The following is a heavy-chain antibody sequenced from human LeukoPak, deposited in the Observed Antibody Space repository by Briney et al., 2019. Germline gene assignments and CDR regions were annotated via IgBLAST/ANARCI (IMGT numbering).Heavy chain of an antibody. D-gene: IGHD3-3*01. V-gene: IGHV4-39*01. J-gene: IGHJ5*02. CDR1: GGSIRSSSHY. CDR2: NSGST. Sequence: SETLSLTCTVSGGSIRSSSHYRVWVRQPPGKGLEWIGTNSGSTYYNPSLKTRVTISVDTSKNQFSLNLSSVTAAATAVYYCARSSGMVIQSWFDTWGQGILVTVSS. CDR3: ARSSGMVIQSWFDT.